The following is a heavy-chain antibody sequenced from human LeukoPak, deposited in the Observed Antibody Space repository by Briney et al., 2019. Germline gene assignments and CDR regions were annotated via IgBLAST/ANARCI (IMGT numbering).Heavy chain of an antibody. Sequence: PSETLSLTCTVSGASISSQYWSWIRKTPGKGLEWIAYIHHTETSKYNPSLKSRVTISVDTSKNQFSLKLSSVTAADTAVYYCARGEGVVTAIPYYYYYYMDVWGKGTTVTISS. J-gene: IGHJ6*03. CDR3: ARGEGVVTAIPYYYYYYMDV. CDR2: IHHTETS. CDR1: GASISSQY. V-gene: IGHV4-59*11. D-gene: IGHD2-21*02.